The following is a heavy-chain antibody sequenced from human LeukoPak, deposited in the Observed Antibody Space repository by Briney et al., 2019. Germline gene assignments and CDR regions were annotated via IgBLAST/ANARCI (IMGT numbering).Heavy chain of an antibody. CDR3: ARPSRCSSTSCRAPFDY. D-gene: IGHD2-2*01. CDR1: GYTFTSYG. V-gene: IGHV1-18*01. CDR2: ISAYNGNT. J-gene: IGHJ4*02. Sequence: ASVKVSCKASGYTFTSYGISWVRQAPGQGLEWMGWISAYNGNTNYAQKLQGRVTMTTDTSTSTAYMELSSLRSEDTAVYYCARPSRCSSTSCRAPFDYWGQGTLVTVSS.